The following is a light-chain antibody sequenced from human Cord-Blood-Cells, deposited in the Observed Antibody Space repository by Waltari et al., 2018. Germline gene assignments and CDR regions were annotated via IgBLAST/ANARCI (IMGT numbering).Light chain of an antibody. Sequence: QSALPQPASVSGSPGQSITISCTGTSSDVGGSNYVSWYQQHPGKAPKLMIYDVSNRPSGVSNRFSGSKSGNTASLPISGLQAEDEADYYCSSYTSSSTLVFGGGTKLTVL. V-gene: IGLV2-14*01. CDR1: SSDVGGSNY. CDR3: SSYTSSSTLV. J-gene: IGLJ3*02. CDR2: DVS.